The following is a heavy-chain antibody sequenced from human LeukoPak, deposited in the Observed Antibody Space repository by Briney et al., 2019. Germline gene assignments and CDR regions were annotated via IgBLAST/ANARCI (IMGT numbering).Heavy chain of an antibody. Sequence: GGSLRLSCAVSGFTFSTYWMSWVRQAPGKGLEWVANIKEDGSETYYVDSLKGRFTISRDNVKNSLYLQISSLRADDSAVHYCARDSFETDIDYWGQGTQVTVSS. J-gene: IGHJ4*02. CDR1: GFTFSTYW. D-gene: IGHD1-14*01. CDR2: IKEDGSET. CDR3: ARDSFETDIDY. V-gene: IGHV3-7*01.